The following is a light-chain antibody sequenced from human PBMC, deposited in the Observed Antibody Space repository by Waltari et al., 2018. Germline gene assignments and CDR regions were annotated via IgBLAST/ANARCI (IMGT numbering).Light chain of an antibody. CDR1: SSXXXXXXX. CDR3: CSYAGSSTFV. V-gene: IGLV2-23*02. CDR2: EFS. J-gene: IGLJ2*01. Sequence: QSALTQPASVSGSPGQSITISCTGTSSXXXXXXXXXWYQQHPGKAPNLMIYEFSKRPSGVSNRFSGSKSGNTASLTISGLQAEDEADYYCCSYAGSSTFVFGGGTKLTVL.